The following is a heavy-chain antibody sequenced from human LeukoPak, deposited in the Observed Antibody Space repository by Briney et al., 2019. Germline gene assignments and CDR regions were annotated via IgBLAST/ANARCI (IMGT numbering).Heavy chain of an antibody. J-gene: IGHJ6*03. CDR1: GGTFSSYA. D-gene: IGHD2-2*01. Sequence: GSSVKVSCKASGGTFSSYAISWVRQAPGQGLEWMGGIIPIFGTANYAQKFQGRVTITADESTSTAYMELSSLRSEDTAVYYCASVYCSSTSCYSSRYYYYMDVWGKGTTVTVSS. CDR3: ASVYCSSTSCYSSRYYYYMDV. CDR2: IIPIFGTA. V-gene: IGHV1-69*01.